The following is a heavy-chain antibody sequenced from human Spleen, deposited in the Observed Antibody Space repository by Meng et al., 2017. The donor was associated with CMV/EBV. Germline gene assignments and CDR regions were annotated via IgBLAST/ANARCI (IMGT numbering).Heavy chain of an antibody. CDR3: AKDLLGYCSSTSCYYYYGMDV. CDR1: GFPFSSYG. V-gene: IGHV3-30*02. CDR2: IRYDGSNK. J-gene: IGHJ6*02. Sequence: LSLTCAASGFPFSSYGMHWVRQAPGKGLEWVAFIRYDGSNKYYADSVKGRFTISRDNSKNTLYLQMNSLRAEDTAVYYCAKDLLGYCSSTSCYYYYGMDVWGQGTTVTVSS. D-gene: IGHD2-2*01.